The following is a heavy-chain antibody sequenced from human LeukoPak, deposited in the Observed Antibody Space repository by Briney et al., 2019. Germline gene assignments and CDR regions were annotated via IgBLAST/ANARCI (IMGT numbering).Heavy chain of an antibody. J-gene: IGHJ4*02. CDR2: IESDGSST. D-gene: IGHD2-2*01. V-gene: IGHV3-74*01. CDR3: ARAECSSTSCTKVDY. CDR1: GFTFNTYW. Sequence: GGSLRLSCATSGFTFNTYWMHWARQAPGKGLVWVSRIESDGSSTSYADSVKGRFTISRDNAKNTLFLQMNSLRVEDTAVYYCARAECSSTSCTKVDYWGQGTLVTVSS.